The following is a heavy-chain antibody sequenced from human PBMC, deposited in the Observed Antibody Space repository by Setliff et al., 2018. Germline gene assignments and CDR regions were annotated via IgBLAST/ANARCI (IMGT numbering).Heavy chain of an antibody. J-gene: IGHJ3*02. Sequence: PSETLSLTCTVSGYSISSGYYWGWIRQPPGKGLEWIGSIYYSGSTNYNPSLKSRVTISVDTSKNQFSLKLSSVTAADTAVYYCARVFYYDILTYAFDIWGQGTMVTVSS. D-gene: IGHD3-9*01. CDR2: IYYSGST. CDR3: ARVFYYDILTYAFDI. V-gene: IGHV4-38-2*02. CDR1: GYSISSGYY.